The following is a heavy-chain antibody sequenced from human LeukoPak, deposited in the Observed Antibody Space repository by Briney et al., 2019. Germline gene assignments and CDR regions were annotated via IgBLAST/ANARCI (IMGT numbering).Heavy chain of an antibody. CDR2: ISHSGST. J-gene: IGHJ4*02. V-gene: IGHV4-34*01. CDR1: GGSFSDYY. CDR3: ARHDGGGY. Sequence: PSETLSLTCAVYGGSFSDYYWSWIRQPPGKGLEWIGEISHSGSTNYNPSLKSRVTISVDTSKNQSSLKLTSVTAADTAVYYCARHDGGGYWGQGTLVTVSS.